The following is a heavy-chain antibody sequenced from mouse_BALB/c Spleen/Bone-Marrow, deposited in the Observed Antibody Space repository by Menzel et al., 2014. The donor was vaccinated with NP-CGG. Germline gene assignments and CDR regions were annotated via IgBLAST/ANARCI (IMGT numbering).Heavy chain of an antibody. Sequence: VQRVESGAELVRPGASVKLSCKASGYTFTSYWMNWVKQRPEQGLEWIGRIDPYDTETHYNQKFRDKAILTLDKSSGTAHMHLSSLTSEDSAVYYCAREDYGYAMDYWGQGTSVTVSS. CDR1: GYTFTSYW. V-gene: IGHV1-52*01. CDR2: IDPYDTET. D-gene: IGHD1-1*01. J-gene: IGHJ4*01. CDR3: AREDYGYAMDY.